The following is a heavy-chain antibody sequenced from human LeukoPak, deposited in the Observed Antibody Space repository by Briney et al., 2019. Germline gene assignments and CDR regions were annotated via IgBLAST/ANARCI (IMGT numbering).Heavy chain of an antibody. D-gene: IGHD3-9*01. V-gene: IGHV1-2*06. J-gene: IGHJ6*03. CDR1: GYTFTGYY. CDR2: INPNSGGT. CDR3: ARDPFEDSYMDV. Sequence: GASVKVSCKASGYTFTGYYMHWVRQAPGQGLEWMGRINPNSGGTNYAQKFQGRVTMTRDTSISTAYMELSRLRSDDTAVYYCARDPFEDSYMDVWGKGTTVTVSS.